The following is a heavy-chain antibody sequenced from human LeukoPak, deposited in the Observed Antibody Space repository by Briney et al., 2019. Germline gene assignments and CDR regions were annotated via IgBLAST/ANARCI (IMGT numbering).Heavy chain of an antibody. J-gene: IGHJ5*02. D-gene: IGHD3-3*01. Sequence: QTGGSLRLSCAASGFTFSSYAMSWVRQAPGKGLEWVSAISGSGGSTYYADSVKGRFTISRDNSKNTLYLQMNSLRAEDTAVYYYAKDQAYYDFWSGYSNFDPWGQGTLVTVSS. CDR2: ISGSGGST. CDR3: AKDQAYYDFWSGYSNFDP. V-gene: IGHV3-23*01. CDR1: GFTFSSYA.